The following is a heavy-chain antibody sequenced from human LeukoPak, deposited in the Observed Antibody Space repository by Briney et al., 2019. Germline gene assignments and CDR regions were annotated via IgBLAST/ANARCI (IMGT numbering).Heavy chain of an antibody. CDR3: AELGITMIGGV. V-gene: IGHV3-21*01. D-gene: IGHD3-10*02. J-gene: IGHJ6*04. Sequence: GGSLRLSCEASGFAFSNYGMNWIRQAPGKGLEWVSSISSSSSYIYYADSVKGRFTISRDNAKNSLYLQMNSLRAEDTAVYYCAELGITMIGGVWGKGTTVTISS. CDR1: GFAFSNYG. CDR2: ISSSSSYI.